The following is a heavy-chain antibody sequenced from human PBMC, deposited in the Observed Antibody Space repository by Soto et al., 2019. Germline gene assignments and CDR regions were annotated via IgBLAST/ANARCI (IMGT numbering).Heavy chain of an antibody. CDR2: INHSGNT. D-gene: IGHD6-19*01. CDR3: ARHNVSGWTIAGAAEF. Sequence: TLSLTCAVYGKSLSGYYWSWIRQPPGKALEWIGEINHSGNTNYNPSLKSRVTISVDTSKNQLFLNLSSVTAADTAMYYCARHNVSGWTIAGAAEFWGKGTLVTDSS. V-gene: IGHV4-34*01. J-gene: IGHJ4*02. CDR1: GKSLSGYY.